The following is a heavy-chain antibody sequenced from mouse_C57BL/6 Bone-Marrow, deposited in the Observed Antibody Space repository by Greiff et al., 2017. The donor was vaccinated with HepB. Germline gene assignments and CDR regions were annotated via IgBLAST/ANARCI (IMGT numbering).Heavy chain of an antibody. J-gene: IGHJ4*01. CDR2: ISSGGSYT. V-gene: IGHV5-6*01. Sequence: EVQLVESGGDLVKPGGSLKLSCAASGFTFSSYGMSWVRQTPDKRLEWVATISSGGSYTYYPDSVKGRFTISRDNSKNTLYLQMSSLKSEDTAMYYCARRGSDWAMYYWGQGTSVTVSS. CDR3: ARRGSDWAMYY. CDR1: GFTFSSYG. D-gene: IGHD2-4*01.